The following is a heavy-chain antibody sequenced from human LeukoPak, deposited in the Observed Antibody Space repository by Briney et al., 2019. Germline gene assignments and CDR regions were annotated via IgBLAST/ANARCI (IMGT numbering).Heavy chain of an antibody. Sequence: GGSLRLSCAASGFTFSGYAMSWVRQSPGKGLEWVSAIGGGGGTTYYAYYADSVKGRFTISRDNSKNTLYLLMNSLRAEDTAVYYCAKFYDILTGYIDYWGQGTLVTVSS. V-gene: IGHV3-23*01. D-gene: IGHD3-9*01. CDR1: GFTFSGYA. J-gene: IGHJ4*02. CDR2: IGGGGGTTYYA. CDR3: AKFYDILTGYIDY.